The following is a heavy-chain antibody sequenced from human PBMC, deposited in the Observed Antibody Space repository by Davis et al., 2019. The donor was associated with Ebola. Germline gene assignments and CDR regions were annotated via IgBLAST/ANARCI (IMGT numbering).Heavy chain of an antibody. Sequence: PSETLSLTCAVSGGAVSSGGYFWAWIRQPPGKGLEWVGYIYSSGDIHLSPSLKSRVSMFRDTSKNQFSVALTSVTAADTAVYYCAREGYSSGWSLPAGYYMDVWGKGTTVTVSS. V-gene: IGHV4-61*08. J-gene: IGHJ6*03. CDR1: GGAVSSGGYF. D-gene: IGHD6-19*01. CDR2: IYSSGDI. CDR3: AREGYSSGWSLPAGYYMDV.